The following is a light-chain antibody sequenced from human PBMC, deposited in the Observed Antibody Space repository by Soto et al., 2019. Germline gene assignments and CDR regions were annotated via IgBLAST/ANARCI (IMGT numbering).Light chain of an antibody. CDR1: SSDVGGYNY. J-gene: IGLJ2*01. CDR2: DVS. Sequence: QSALTQPASVSGSPGQSITISCTGTSSDVGGYNYVSWYQHHPGKAPKLMIYDVSNRPLGVSNRVSGSESGNTASLTISGLQAEDEADYYCSSYTSSSTLLVFGGGTKLTVL. V-gene: IGLV2-14*03. CDR3: SSYTSSSTLLV.